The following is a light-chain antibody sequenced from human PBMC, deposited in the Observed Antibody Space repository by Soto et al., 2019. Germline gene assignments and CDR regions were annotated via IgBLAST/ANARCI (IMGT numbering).Light chain of an antibody. V-gene: IGKV3-20*01. CDR2: GAS. CDR1: QSISSSF. CDR3: QQYDTSWT. Sequence: EIELTQSPGTLSLSPGERATLSCRASQSISSSFLAWYQQKPGQAPRLLIYGASNRATGIPDRFSGSGSGTDFTLTISRLEPEDFAVYYCQQYDTSWTFGQGTKVDI. J-gene: IGKJ1*01.